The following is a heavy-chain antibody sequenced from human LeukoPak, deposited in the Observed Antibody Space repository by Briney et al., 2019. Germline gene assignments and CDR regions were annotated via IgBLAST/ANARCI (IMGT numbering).Heavy chain of an antibody. Sequence: PSETLSLTCTVSGGSISSYYWSWIRQPPGKGLEWIGYIYYSGSTNYNPSLKSRVTISVDTSKNQFSLKLSSVTAADTAVYYCARVLERELLRWFDPWGQGTLVTVSS. V-gene: IGHV4-59*01. J-gene: IGHJ5*02. CDR1: GGSISSYY. CDR3: ARVLERELLRWFDP. D-gene: IGHD1-26*01. CDR2: IYYSGST.